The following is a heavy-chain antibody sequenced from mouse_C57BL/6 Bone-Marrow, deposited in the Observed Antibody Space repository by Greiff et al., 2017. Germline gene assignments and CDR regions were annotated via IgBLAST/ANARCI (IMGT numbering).Heavy chain of an antibody. J-gene: IGHJ3*01. CDR2: ISSGGSYT. CDR1: GFTFSSYG. CDR3: ARRSFYGGFAY. V-gene: IGHV5-6*02. D-gene: IGHD1-1*01. Sequence: DVMLVESGGDLVKPGGSLKLSCAASGFTFSSYGMSWVRQTPDKRLEWVATISSGGSYTYYPDSVKGRFTISRDNAKNTLYLQMSSLKSEDTAMYYCARRSFYGGFAYWGQGTLVTVSA.